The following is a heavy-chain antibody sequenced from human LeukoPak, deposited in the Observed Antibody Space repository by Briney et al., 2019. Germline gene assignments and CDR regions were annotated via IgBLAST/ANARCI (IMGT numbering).Heavy chain of an antibody. CDR1: GYTFTSYG. CDR2: ISAYNGNT. CDR3: ARLYSSSWYNYYYGMDV. J-gene: IGHJ6*02. Sequence: ASVKVSCKASGYTFTSYGISWVRQAPGQGLEWMGWISAYNGNTNYAQKLQGRVTMTTDTSTSTAYMELRSLRSDDTAVYYCARLYSSSWYNYYYGMDVWGQGTTVTVSS. V-gene: IGHV1-18*01. D-gene: IGHD6-13*01.